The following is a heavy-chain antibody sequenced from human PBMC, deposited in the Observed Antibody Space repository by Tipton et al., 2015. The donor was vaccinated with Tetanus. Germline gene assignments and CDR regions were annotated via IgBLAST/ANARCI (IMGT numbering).Heavy chain of an antibody. V-gene: IGHV1-8*01. CDR1: GYTFTSYD. Sequence: QLVQSGAEVEKPGASVKVSCKASGYTFTSYDINWVRQATGQGLEWMGWMNPNSGNTGYAQKFQGRVTMTRNTSISTAYMELSSLRSEDTAVYYCARGLDYNYYYGMDVWGQGTTVTVSS. CDR2: MNPNSGNT. J-gene: IGHJ6*02. D-gene: IGHD3-9*01. CDR3: ARGLDYNYYYGMDV.